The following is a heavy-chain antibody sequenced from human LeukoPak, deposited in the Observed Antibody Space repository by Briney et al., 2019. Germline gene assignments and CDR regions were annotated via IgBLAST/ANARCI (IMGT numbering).Heavy chain of an antibody. V-gene: IGHV3-21*01. J-gene: IGHJ4*02. D-gene: IGHD1-26*01. CDR1: GFTLSSYS. CDR2: ISSSSSYI. CDR3: ARRSEWSGSYQPFDS. Sequence: PGGSLRLSCAASGFTLSSYSMNWVRQAPGKGLEWVSSISSSSSYIYYADSVKGRFTISRDNAKNSLYLQMNSLRAEDTAVYYCARRSEWSGSYQPFDSWGQGTPVTVSS.